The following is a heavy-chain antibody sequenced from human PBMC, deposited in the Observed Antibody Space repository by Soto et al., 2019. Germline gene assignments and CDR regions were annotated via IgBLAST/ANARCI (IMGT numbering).Heavy chain of an antibody. J-gene: IGHJ5*02. Sequence: QVQLQESGPGLVKPSETLSLTCTVSGGSVSSGSSYWIWIRQSPRKGLEWIGYIHYSGRTNYNPSRKSRVTISVDTAKNQFSLTLSSVTAADTAVYYCARDYSRGGFGHWGQGTRVTVSS. CDR1: GGSVSSGSSY. CDR3: ARDYSRGGFGH. CDR2: IHYSGRT. V-gene: IGHV4-61*01. D-gene: IGHD6-19*01.